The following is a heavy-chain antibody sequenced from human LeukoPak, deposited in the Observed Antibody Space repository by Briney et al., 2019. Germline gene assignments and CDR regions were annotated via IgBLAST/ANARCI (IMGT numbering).Heavy chain of an antibody. V-gene: IGHV3-48*03. CDR2: ISSSGSTI. Sequence: GGSLRLSCAASGFTFSGYEMNWVRQAPGKGLEWVSYISSSGSTIYYADSVKGRFTISRDNAKNSLYLQMNSLRAEDTAVYYCAREDTAMVNYYYYGMDVWGQGTTVTVSS. D-gene: IGHD5-18*01. CDR1: GFTFSGYE. J-gene: IGHJ6*02. CDR3: AREDTAMVNYYYYGMDV.